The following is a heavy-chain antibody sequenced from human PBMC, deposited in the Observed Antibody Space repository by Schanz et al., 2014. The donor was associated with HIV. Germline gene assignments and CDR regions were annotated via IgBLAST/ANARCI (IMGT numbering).Heavy chain of an antibody. Sequence: QVQLVESGGGVVQPGKSLRLSCAASGFTFSSYGMHWVRQAPGKGLEWVAVISYDGSNKYYADSVKGRFTISRDNSKNTLYLQMNSLRAEDTAVYYCARGPSLVIVPAATDPRFDYWGQGTLVTVSS. V-gene: IGHV3-30*03. CDR3: ARGPSLVIVPAATDPRFDY. CDR2: ISYDGSNK. CDR1: GFTFSSYG. J-gene: IGHJ4*02. D-gene: IGHD2-2*01.